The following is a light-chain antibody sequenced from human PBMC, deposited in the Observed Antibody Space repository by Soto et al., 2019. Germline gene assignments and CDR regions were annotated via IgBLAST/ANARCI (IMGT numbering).Light chain of an antibody. Sequence: DVVMTRSRLSLPVTLGQPASISCRSNQSLVRSDGLAYFSGFPPRPGRSSRGRIYMVSNRDSGVPARFSGIRSGTDFALKISRVEAEDVGAYYCMQGTHWPITFGQGTRLEIK. CDR1: QSLVRSDGLAY. CDR2: MVS. V-gene: IGKV2-30*02. J-gene: IGKJ5*01. CDR3: MQGTHWPIT.